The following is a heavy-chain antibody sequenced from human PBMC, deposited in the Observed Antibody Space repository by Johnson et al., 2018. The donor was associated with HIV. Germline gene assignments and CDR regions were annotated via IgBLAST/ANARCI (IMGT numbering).Heavy chain of an antibody. Sequence: VQLVESGGGLVQPGGSLRLSCAASGFTVSGNYMNWVRQAPGKGLEWVSVIYSDGSTYYADSVQGRFTLSRDNSQNTLYLQMNSLRAEDTAVFYCARDRKWVGARSGDAFDIWGQGTMVTVSS. CDR3: ARDRKWVGARSGDAFDI. CDR2: IYSDGST. CDR1: GFTVSGNY. J-gene: IGHJ3*02. V-gene: IGHV3-66*01. D-gene: IGHD2-15*01.